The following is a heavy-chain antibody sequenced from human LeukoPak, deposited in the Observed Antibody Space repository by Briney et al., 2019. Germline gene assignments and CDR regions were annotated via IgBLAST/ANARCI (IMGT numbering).Heavy chain of an antibody. D-gene: IGHD3-22*01. CDR2: INPNSGGT. J-gene: IGHJ4*02. CDR1: GYTFSDYY. V-gene: IGHV1-2*02. Sequence: ASVKVSCKAFGYTFSDYYLHWVRQAPGQGLEWMGWINPNSGGTNYAQKFQGRVTMTRDTSISTAYMELSRLRSDDTAVYYCARELNYDSSGYYFDYWGQGTLVTVSS. CDR3: ARELNYDSSGYYFDY.